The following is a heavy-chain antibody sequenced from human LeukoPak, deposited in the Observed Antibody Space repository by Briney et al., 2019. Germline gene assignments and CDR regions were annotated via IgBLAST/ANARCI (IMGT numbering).Heavy chain of an antibody. CDR3: ARSLATSYYYMDV. V-gene: IGHV3-30*04. CDR2: ISYDGSNK. CDR1: GFTFSNYA. J-gene: IGHJ6*03. Sequence: GGSLSLSCGASGFTFSNYAMHWVRQAPGKGLEWVAVISYDGSNKFYADSVKGRFTISRDNSKNTLHLQMNSLRAEDTAVYYCARSLATSYYYMDVWGKGTTVTVSS. D-gene: IGHD5-12*01.